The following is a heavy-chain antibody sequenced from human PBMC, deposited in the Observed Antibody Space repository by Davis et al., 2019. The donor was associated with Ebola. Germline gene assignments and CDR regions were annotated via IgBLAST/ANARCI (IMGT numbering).Heavy chain of an antibody. CDR3: ARRLYDSSGYNFDY. CDR2: IYPDDSNT. Sequence: GESLKISCRGSGYTFTNNWISWVRQMPGKGLEWMGIIYPDDSNTRYSPSFQGQVTISADKSISTAYLQWSSLKASDTAMYYCARRLYDSSGYNFDYWGQGTLVTVSS. J-gene: IGHJ4*02. V-gene: IGHV5-51*01. D-gene: IGHD3-22*01. CDR1: GYTFTNNW.